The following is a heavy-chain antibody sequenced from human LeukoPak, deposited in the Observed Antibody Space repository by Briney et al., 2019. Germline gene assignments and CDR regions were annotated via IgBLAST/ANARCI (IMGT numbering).Heavy chain of an antibody. D-gene: IGHD1-14*01. CDR3: ARDTGHDAFDI. Sequence: GSLRLSCAASGFTFKRYDMHWGRPATGKGLEWVSAIGTAGDTYYPGSVKGRFTISRENAKNSLYLQMNSLRAGDTAVYYCARDTGHDAFDIWGQGTMVTVSS. CDR2: IGTAGDT. V-gene: IGHV3-13*01. CDR1: GFTFKRYD. J-gene: IGHJ3*02.